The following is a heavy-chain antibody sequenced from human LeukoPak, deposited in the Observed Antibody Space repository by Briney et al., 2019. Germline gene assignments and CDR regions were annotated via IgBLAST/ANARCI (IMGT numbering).Heavy chain of an antibody. CDR1: GYTLTELS. V-gene: IGHV1-24*01. D-gene: IGHD6-19*01. J-gene: IGHJ4*02. CDR3: ATVAVYSSGWPLKYYFDY. Sequence: GASVRVSCRVSGYTLTELSMHWVRQAPGKGLEWVGGFDPEDGETIYAQKFQGRVTMTEDTSTDTAYMELSKLRSEDTALYYCATVAVYSSGWPLKYYFDYWGEGTLVTVSS. CDR2: FDPEDGET.